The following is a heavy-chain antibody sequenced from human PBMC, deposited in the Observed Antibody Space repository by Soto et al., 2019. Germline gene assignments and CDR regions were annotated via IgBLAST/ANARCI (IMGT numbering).Heavy chain of an antibody. Sequence: VTVKVSCKASGYTFTSDVIICVRQAPGQGLEWMGWISAYNGNTNYAQKRQGRVTMTTDTSTSTAYMELRSLRSDDTAVYYCARDAAVGLFDYWGQGTLVTVSS. J-gene: IGHJ4*02. D-gene: IGHD1-26*01. CDR2: ISAYNGNT. CDR1: GYTFTSDV. V-gene: IGHV1-18*01. CDR3: ARDAAVGLFDY.